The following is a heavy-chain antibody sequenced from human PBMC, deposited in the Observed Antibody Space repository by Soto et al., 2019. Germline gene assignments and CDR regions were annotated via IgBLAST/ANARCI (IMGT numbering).Heavy chain of an antibody. V-gene: IGHV3-23*01. D-gene: IGHD2-15*01. CDR1: GFTFSSYA. CDR3: AKDRNCSGGSCTDAFDI. J-gene: IGHJ3*02. CDR2: ISGSGGST. Sequence: EVQLLESGGGLVQPGGSLRLSCAVSGFTFSSYAMSWVRQAPGKGLEWVSAISGSGGSTYYADSVKGRFTISRDNSKNTLYLQMNSLRAEDTAVYYCAKDRNCSGGSCTDAFDIWGQGTMVTVSS.